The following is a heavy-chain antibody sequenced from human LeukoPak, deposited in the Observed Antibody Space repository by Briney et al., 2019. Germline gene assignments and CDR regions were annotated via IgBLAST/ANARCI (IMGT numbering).Heavy chain of an antibody. CDR1: GYSISSGYY. CDR2: IYHSGST. V-gene: IGHV4-38-2*02. J-gene: IGHJ4*02. D-gene: IGHD3-10*02. CDR3: ARQYFLILSLYYFDY. Sequence: KASETLSLTCTVSGYSISSGYYWGWIRQPPGKGLEWIGSIYHSGSTYYNPSLKSRVTISVDTSKNQFSLKLSSVTAADTAVYYCARQYFLILSLYYFDYWGQGTLVTVSS.